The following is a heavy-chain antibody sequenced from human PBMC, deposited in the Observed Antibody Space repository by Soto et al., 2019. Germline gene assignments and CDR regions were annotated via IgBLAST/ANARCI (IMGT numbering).Heavy chain of an antibody. CDR1: GYSFTNYG. V-gene: IGHV1-18*01. CDR2: IHGNNGDT. CDR3: ARDIDYNIDY. J-gene: IGHJ4*02. Sequence: QVHLVQSGGEVREPGASVKVSCKSSGYSFTNYGISWVRQAPGQGLEWMGWIHGNNGDTQYAEKFRGRLSVTTDTSTDAAYMELRSLRSDDTDVYYCARDIDYNIDYWGQGTLVTVSS. D-gene: IGHD1-1*01.